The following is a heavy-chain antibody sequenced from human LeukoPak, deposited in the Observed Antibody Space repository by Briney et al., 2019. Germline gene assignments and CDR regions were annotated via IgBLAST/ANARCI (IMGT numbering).Heavy chain of an antibody. V-gene: IGHV4-34*01. D-gene: IGHD6-19*01. CDR1: GGSFSGYY. CDR3: ARLSSGWYYYYYMDV. J-gene: IGHJ6*03. CDR2: IYYSGST. Sequence: SETLSLTCAVYGGSFSGYYWSWIRQPPGKGLEWIGSIYYSGSTYYNPSLKSRVTISVDTSKNQFSLKLSSVTAADTAVYYCARLSSGWYYYYYMDVWGKGTTVTISS.